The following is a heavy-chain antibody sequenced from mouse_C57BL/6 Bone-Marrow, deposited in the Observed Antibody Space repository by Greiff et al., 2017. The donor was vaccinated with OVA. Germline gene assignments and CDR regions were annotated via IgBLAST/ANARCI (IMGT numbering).Heavy chain of an antibody. J-gene: IGHJ3*01. V-gene: IGHV5-15*01. CDR1: GFTFSDYG. D-gene: IGHD2-1*01. CDR2: ISTLAYSI. CDR3: ARRGGNYGFAY. Sequence: EVQLMESGGGLVQPGGSLKLSCAASGFTFSDYGMAWVRQAPRKGPEWVAFISTLAYSIYYADTVTGRFTLSRENAKNTRYLEMSSLRSEDTAMYYYARRGGNYGFAYWGQGTLVTVSA.